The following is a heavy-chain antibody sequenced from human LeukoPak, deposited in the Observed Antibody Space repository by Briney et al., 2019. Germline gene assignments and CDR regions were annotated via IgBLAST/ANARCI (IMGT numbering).Heavy chain of an antibody. V-gene: IGHV1-2*02. CDR2: INPNNGDT. CDR1: GYTFTGYY. Sequence: GASVKVSCKASGYTFTGYYMHWVRQAPGQGLEWMGWINPNNGDTHYAQKFQGTVTMTRDTSISTAYMELSSLRSDDTAVYYCAGQKDPRPIDYWGQGTLITVSS. CDR3: AGQKDPRPIDY. J-gene: IGHJ4*02.